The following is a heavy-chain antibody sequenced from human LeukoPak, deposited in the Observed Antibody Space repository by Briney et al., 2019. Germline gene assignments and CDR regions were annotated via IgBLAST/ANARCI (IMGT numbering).Heavy chain of an antibody. J-gene: IGHJ4*02. CDR3: ARVDYDSSGHAFDY. Sequence: SETLSLTCTVSGGSISSSSYYWGWIRQPPGKGLEWIGSIYHSGSTYYNPSLKSRVTISVDTSKNQFSLKLSSVTAADTAVYYCARVDYDSSGHAFDYWGQGTLVTVSS. CDR1: GGSISSSSYY. V-gene: IGHV4-39*07. D-gene: IGHD3-22*01. CDR2: IYHSGST.